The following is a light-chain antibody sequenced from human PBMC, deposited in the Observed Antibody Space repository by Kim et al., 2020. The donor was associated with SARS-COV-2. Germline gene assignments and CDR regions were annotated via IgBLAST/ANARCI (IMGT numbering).Light chain of an antibody. CDR1: SSDVGGYNY. V-gene: IGLV2-14*01. CDR2: DVS. J-gene: IGLJ1*01. Sequence: QSALTQPASVSGSPGQSITISCTGTSSDVGGYNYVSWYQQHPGKAPKLMIYDVSKRPSGISNRFSGSKSGNTASLTISGLQAEDEADYYCSSYTSNSTRVCGTGNKVTVL. CDR3: SSYTSNSTRV.